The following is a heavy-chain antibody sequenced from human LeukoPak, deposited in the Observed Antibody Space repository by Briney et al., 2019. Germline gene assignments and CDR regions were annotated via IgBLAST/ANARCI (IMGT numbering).Heavy chain of an antibody. Sequence: GGSLRLSCTASGFTFSTYAMGWARQAPGKGLEWVSGIGSNGVNRYYADSAKGRFTISRDNSKNTVYLQMNSLRAEDTAVYYCARDWTRITMVRGVVDYWGQGTLVTVSS. J-gene: IGHJ4*02. D-gene: IGHD3-10*01. CDR1: GFTFSTYA. V-gene: IGHV3-23*01. CDR3: ARDWTRITMVRGVVDY. CDR2: IGSNGVNR.